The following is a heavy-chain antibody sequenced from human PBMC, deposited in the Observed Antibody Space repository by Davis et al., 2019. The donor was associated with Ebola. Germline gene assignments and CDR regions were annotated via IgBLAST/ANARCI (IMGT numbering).Heavy chain of an antibody. CDR3: ARAHLLYNYGMDV. J-gene: IGHJ6*02. CDR1: GYTFTGYY. V-gene: IGHV1-2*04. D-gene: IGHD2-15*01. Sequence: ASVKVSCKASGYTFTGYYMHWVRQAPGQGLEWMGWINPNSGGTNYAQKFQGWVTMTRDTSISTAYMELSRLRSDDTAVYYCARAHLLYNYGMDVWGQGTTVTVSS. CDR2: INPNSGGT.